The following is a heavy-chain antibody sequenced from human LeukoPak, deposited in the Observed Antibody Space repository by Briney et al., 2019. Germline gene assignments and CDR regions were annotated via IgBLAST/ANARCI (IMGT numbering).Heavy chain of an antibody. J-gene: IGHJ4*02. Sequence: KSGGYVRLSASASGFTFRDYYMTWMRPAPGKGLEGSTYISTSAGTIYYADSVKGRFTISRDNAKNSLYLQMNSLRAEDTAVYYCARDAIDSSGFDFDYWGQGTLVTVSS. D-gene: IGHD3-22*01. CDR1: GFTFRDYY. V-gene: IGHV3-11*01. CDR2: ISTSAGTI. CDR3: ARDAIDSSGFDFDY.